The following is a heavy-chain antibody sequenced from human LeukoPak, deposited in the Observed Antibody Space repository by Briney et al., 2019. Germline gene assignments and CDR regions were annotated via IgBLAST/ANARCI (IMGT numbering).Heavy chain of an antibody. CDR1: GGSFSGYY. CDR3: ARGPGYSSSWYGGSQYWFDP. CDR2: INHSEST. D-gene: IGHD6-13*01. J-gene: IGHJ5*02. Sequence: ASETLSLTCAVYGGSFSGYYWSWIRQPPGKGLEWIGEINHSESTNYNPSLKSRVTISVDTSKNQFSLKLSSVTAADTAVYYYARGPGYSSSWYGGSQYWFDPWGQGTLVTVSS. V-gene: IGHV4-34*01.